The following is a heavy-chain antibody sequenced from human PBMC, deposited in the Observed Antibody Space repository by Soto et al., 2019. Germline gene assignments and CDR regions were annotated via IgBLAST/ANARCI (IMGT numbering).Heavy chain of an antibody. CDR2: ISLSGGNA. V-gene: IGHV1-46*01. J-gene: IGHJ5*02. Sequence: QVQLVQSGAEVKRPGASVKVSCKASGYSFSSYFIHWVRQAPGHGLEWMGIISLSGGNANYAQKVQGRVAMSRDTSTNTVFMELSSLRSEDTAVYYCARDPHEYWTSYWFDPWGQGTLVTVSS. D-gene: IGHD3-3*01. CDR3: ARDPHEYWTSYWFDP. CDR1: GYSFSSYF.